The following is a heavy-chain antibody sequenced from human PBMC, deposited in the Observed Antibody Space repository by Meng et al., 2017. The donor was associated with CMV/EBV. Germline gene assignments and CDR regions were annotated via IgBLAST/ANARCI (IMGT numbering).Heavy chain of an antibody. CDR3: ARVGWGYGDFWSGYNHNWFDP. V-gene: IGHV4-39*07. CDR2: IYYSGST. D-gene: IGHD3-3*01. Sequence: GYSWGWIRQPPGRGLEWIGSIYYSGSTSYNPSLKSRVTISVDTSKNQFSLKLSSVTAADTAVYYCARVGWGYGDFWSGYNHNWFDPWGQGTLVTVSS. CDR1: GYS. J-gene: IGHJ5*02.